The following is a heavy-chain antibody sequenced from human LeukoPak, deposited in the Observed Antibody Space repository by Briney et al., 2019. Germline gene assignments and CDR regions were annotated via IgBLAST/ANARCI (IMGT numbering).Heavy chain of an antibody. Sequence: GGSLRLSCVASGFTFSSYAMSWVRQAPGKGLEWVSASSGSGGSTYYADSVKGRFTISRDNSKNTLYLQMNSLRAEDTAVYYCARSYYYGSGRVDAFDIWGQGTMVTVSS. V-gene: IGHV3-23*01. CDR1: GFTFSSYA. J-gene: IGHJ3*02. CDR2: SSGSGGST. CDR3: ARSYYYGSGRVDAFDI. D-gene: IGHD3-10*01.